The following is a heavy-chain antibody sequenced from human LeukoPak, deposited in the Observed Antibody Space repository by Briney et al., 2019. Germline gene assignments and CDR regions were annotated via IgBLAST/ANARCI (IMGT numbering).Heavy chain of an antibody. CDR1: GGTFISYT. J-gene: IGHJ4*02. V-gene: IGHV1-69*04. D-gene: IGHD3-22*01. CDR2: IIPILGIA. CDR3: ARDPLNASSGYPY. Sequence: SVKVSCKASGGTFISYTISWLRQAPGQGLEWMGRIIPILGIANYAQKFQGRVTITADKSTSTDYMELSSLRSEYTAVYYCARDPLNASSGYPYWGQGTLVTVSS.